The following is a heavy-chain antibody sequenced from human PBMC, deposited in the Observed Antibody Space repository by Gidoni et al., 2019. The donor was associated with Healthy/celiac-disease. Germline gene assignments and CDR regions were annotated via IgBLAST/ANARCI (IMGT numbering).Heavy chain of an antibody. Sequence: EVQLVQSGAEVKKPGESLKISCKGSGYSFTSYWIGWVRQMPGKGLEWMGIIYPDDSDTRYSPSFQGQVTISADKSISTAYLQWSSLKASDTAMYYCARQDSSGYRGYDAFDIWGQGTMVTVSS. CDR3: ARQDSSGYRGYDAFDI. J-gene: IGHJ3*02. D-gene: IGHD3-22*01. CDR1: GYSFTSYW. CDR2: IYPDDSDT. V-gene: IGHV5-51*01.